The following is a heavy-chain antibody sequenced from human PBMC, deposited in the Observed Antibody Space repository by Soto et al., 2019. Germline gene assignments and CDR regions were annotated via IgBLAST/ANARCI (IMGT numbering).Heavy chain of an antibody. D-gene: IGHD3-22*01. CDR1: GFTFSNAW. Sequence: VQLVESGGGVVQPGRSLRLSCAASGFTFSNAWMSWVRQAPGKGLEWVSAISGSGGSTYYADSVKGRFTISRDNSKNTLYLQMNSLRAEDTAVYYCAKAPQYYYDSSGYVYWGQGTLVTVSS. V-gene: IGHV3-23*04. CDR2: ISGSGGST. CDR3: AKAPQYYYDSSGYVY. J-gene: IGHJ4*02.